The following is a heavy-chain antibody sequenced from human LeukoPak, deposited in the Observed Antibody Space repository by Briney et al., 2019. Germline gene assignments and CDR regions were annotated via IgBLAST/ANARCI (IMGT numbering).Heavy chain of an antibody. CDR1: GFTFSTYA. J-gene: IGHJ5*02. CDR2: ISANGGDT. D-gene: IGHD3-3*01. CDR3: AKGIYNWFDP. Sequence: GGSLRLSCAASGFTFSTYAMSWVRQAPGSGPDWVSTISANGGDTYSADSVKGRFTISRDNSKNTLYLQMNSLTAEDTAVYYCAKGIYNWFDPWGQGTLVTVSS. V-gene: IGHV3-23*01.